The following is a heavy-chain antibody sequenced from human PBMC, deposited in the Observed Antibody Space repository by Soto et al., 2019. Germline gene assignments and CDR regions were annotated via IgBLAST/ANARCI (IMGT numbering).Heavy chain of an antibody. CDR2: ISAYNGNT. D-gene: IGHD3-10*01. Sequence: AASVKVSCKASGYTFTSYGISWVRQAPGQGLEWMGWISAYNGNTNYAQKLQGRVTMTTDTSTSTAYMELRSLRSDDTAVYYCARDLYRGRSYYYYYYGMDVWGQGTTVTVSS. CDR3: ARDLYRGRSYYYYYYGMDV. J-gene: IGHJ6*02. CDR1: GYTFTSYG. V-gene: IGHV1-18*04.